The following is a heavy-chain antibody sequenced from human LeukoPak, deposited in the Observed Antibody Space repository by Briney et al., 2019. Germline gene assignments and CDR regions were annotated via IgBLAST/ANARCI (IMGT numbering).Heavy chain of an antibody. CDR1: GFTFDDYA. D-gene: IGHD1-26*01. Sequence: SLRLSCAASGFTFDDYAMQWVRQAPGKGLEWVSGISWNSGSIGYADSVKGRFTISRDNAKNSLYLQMNSLRAEDTAVYYCARDREWELADYWGQGTLVTVSS. CDR3: ARDREWELADY. V-gene: IGHV3-9*01. J-gene: IGHJ4*02. CDR2: ISWNSGSI.